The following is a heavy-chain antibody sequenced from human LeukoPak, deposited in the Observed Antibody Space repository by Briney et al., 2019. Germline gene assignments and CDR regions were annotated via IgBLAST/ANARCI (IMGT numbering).Heavy chain of an antibody. D-gene: IGHD3-10*01. CDR1: GGSISSGGYY. CDR2: INHSGST. V-gene: IGHV4-30-2*01. CDR3: ARAGAKITMVRGVTKAAFDI. Sequence: SQTLSLTCTVSGGSISSGGYYWSWIRQPPGKGLEWIGEINHSGSTNYNPSLKSRVTISVDTSKNQFSLKLSSVTAADTAVYYCARAGAKITMVRGVTKAAFDIWGQGTMVTVSS. J-gene: IGHJ3*02.